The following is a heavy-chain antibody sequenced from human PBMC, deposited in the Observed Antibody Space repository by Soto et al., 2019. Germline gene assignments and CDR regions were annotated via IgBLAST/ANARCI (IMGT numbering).Heavy chain of an antibody. V-gene: IGHV4-34*01. D-gene: IGHD2-8*02. CDR3: ARDKITGLFDY. CDR2: INHSGST. CDR1: GGSFIGYY. J-gene: IGHJ4*02. Sequence: SETLSLTCAVYGGSFIGYYWTWILQPPWTGLEWIGEINHSGSTNYNPSLKSRVTISVDTPKNQFSLKLTSVTAADTAVYYCARDKITGLFDYWGQGTLVTVSS.